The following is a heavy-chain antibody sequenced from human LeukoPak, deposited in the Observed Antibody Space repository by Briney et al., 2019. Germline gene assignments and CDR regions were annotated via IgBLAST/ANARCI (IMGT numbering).Heavy chain of an antibody. D-gene: IGHD6-19*01. CDR1: GFTFSSYA. CDR2: ISWNSDST. CDR3: AKPKTTSSGWYFFDN. V-gene: IGHV3-9*01. Sequence: GGSLRLSCAASGFTFSSYAMSWVRQAPGKGLEWVSGISWNSDSTGYADSVKGRFTISRDNAKNSLSLQMHSLRPEDTALYYCAKPKTTSSGWYFFDNWGQGTLVTVSS. J-gene: IGHJ4*02.